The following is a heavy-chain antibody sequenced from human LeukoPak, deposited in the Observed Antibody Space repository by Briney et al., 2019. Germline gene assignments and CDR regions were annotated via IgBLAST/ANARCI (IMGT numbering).Heavy chain of an antibody. D-gene: IGHD1-26*01. CDR3: ARGFWELRAFDI. J-gene: IGHJ3*02. CDR2: IKQDGSEK. CDR1: GFTFSSDW. V-gene: IGHV3-7*04. Sequence: GGSLGLSCAASGFTFSSDWMSWVRQAPGKGLEWVANIKQDGSEKYYVDSVKGRFTFSRDNAKNSLYLQMNSLRAEDTAIYYCARGFWELRAFDIWGQGTMVTVSS.